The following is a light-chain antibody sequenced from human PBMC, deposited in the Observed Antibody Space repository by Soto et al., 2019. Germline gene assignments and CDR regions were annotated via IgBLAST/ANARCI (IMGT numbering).Light chain of an antibody. CDR3: GTWDSSLNGVV. Sequence: QSVLTQPPSVSAAPGQKVTISCSGSSSNIGDNYVSWYQQLPGTAPKVLIYNNNERPSGIPDRFSGSKSGTSATLGITGLQTGDEADYYCGTWDSSLNGVVFGGGTKLTVL. CDR2: NNN. J-gene: IGLJ2*01. V-gene: IGLV1-51*01. CDR1: SSNIGDNY.